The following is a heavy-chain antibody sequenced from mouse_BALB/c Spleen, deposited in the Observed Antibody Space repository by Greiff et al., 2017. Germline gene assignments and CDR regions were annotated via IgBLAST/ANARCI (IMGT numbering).Heavy chain of an antibody. V-gene: IGHV3-2*02. J-gene: IGHJ4*01. CDR1: GYSITSDYA. Sequence: EVQLQESGPGLVKPSQSLSLTCTVTGYSITSDYAWNWIRQFPGNKLEWMGYISYSGSTSYNPSLKSRISITRDTSKNQFFLQLNSVTTEDTATYYCARYYGSSYDYAMDYWGQGTSVTVSS. D-gene: IGHD1-1*01. CDR3: ARYYGSSYDYAMDY. CDR2: ISYSGST.